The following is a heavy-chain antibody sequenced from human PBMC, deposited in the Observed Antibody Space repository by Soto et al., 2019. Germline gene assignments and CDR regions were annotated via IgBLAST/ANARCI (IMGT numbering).Heavy chain of an antibody. J-gene: IGHJ6*02. V-gene: IGHV3-15*07. Sequence: GGSLRLSCAASGFTFSNAWMNWVRQAPGKGLEWVGRIKSKTDGGTTDYAEPVKGRFTISRDDSKNTLYLQMNSLRAEDTAVYYCARSIAAAGSFGPYYYYGMDVWGQGTTVTVSS. CDR2: IKSKTDGGTT. D-gene: IGHD6-13*01. CDR3: ARSIAAAGSFGPYYYYGMDV. CDR1: GFTFSNAW.